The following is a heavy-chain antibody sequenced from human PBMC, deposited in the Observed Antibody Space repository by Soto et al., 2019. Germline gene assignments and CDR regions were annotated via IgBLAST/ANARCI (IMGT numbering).Heavy chain of an antibody. Sequence: SETLSLTCAVYGGSFSGYYWSWIRQPPGKGQEWIGEINHSGSTNYNPSLKSRVTISVDTSKNQFSLKLSSVTAADTAVYYCARGHTGNNWNYVRYYYGMDVWGQGTTVTVSS. D-gene: IGHD1-7*01. J-gene: IGHJ6*02. CDR2: INHSGST. V-gene: IGHV4-34*01. CDR3: ARGHTGNNWNYVRYYYGMDV. CDR1: GGSFSGYY.